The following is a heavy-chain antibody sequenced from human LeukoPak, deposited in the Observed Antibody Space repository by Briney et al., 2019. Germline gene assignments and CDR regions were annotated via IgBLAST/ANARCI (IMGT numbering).Heavy chain of an antibody. D-gene: IGHD6-19*01. Sequence: SETLSLTCAVYGGSFSGYDWSWIRQPPGKGLEWVGEINHSGSTNYNPSLKSRVTISVDTSKNQFSLKLSSVTAADTAVYYCARGAVAGTDIGDYWGQGTLVTVSS. V-gene: IGHV4-34*01. CDR2: INHSGST. J-gene: IGHJ4*02. CDR3: ARGAVAGTDIGDY. CDR1: GGSFSGYD.